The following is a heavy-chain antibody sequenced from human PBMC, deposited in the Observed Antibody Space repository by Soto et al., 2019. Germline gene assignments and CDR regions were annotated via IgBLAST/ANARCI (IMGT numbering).Heavy chain of an antibody. Sequence: QVQLQESGPGLVKPSETLSLTCTVSGGSISSYYWSWIRQPPGKGLEWIGYIYYSGSTNYTPSLNXRXTXSXXTSKHHFSLKLSSVPAADTAVYYCASLYGLDAFDIWGQGTMVPVSS. V-gene: IGHV4-59*01. CDR1: GGSISSYY. CDR2: IYYSGST. J-gene: IGHJ3*02. CDR3: ASLYGLDAFDI. D-gene: IGHD4-17*01.